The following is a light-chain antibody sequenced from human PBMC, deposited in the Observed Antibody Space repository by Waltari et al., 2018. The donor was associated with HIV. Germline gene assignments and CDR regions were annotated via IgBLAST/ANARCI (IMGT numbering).Light chain of an antibody. CDR1: SSAVGTCNL. V-gene: IGLV2-18*02. CDR3: SSFTSSSTVV. CDR2: EVT. Sequence: QSALTPPPSVCRSPGQSVTIPCTGTSSAVGTCNLVSWYQQSPGTAPKLMVYEVTYRPSGVPERFSGSKSGNTASLTISGLQAEDEADYYCSSFTSSSTVVFGGGTKLTVL. J-gene: IGLJ3*02.